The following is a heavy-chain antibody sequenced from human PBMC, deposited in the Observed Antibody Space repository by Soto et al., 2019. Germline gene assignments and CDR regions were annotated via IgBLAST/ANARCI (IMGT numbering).Heavy chain of an antibody. D-gene: IGHD2-2*01. V-gene: IGHV3-23*01. CDR2: ISGSGGST. CDR3: AKVSCSSTSCPLDF. J-gene: IGHJ4*02. CDR1: GVTFSTYA. Sequence: GGSLRLSCIASGVTFSTYAMSWVRQAPGKGLEWVSAISGSGGSTYYADSVKGRFTISRDSSKNTLYLQMNSLRAEDTAVYYCAKVSCSSTSCPLDFWGQGTLVTVSS.